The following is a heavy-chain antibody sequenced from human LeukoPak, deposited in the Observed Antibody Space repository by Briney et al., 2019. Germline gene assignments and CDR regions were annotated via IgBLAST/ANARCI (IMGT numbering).Heavy chain of an antibody. J-gene: IGHJ4*02. CDR2: IRSKAYGGTT. D-gene: IGHD6-13*01. CDR1: GFTFGDYA. Sequence: PGRSLRLSCTASGFTFGDYAMSWVRQAPGKGLEWVGFIRSKAYGGTTEYAASVKGRFTISRDDSKSIAYLQMNSLKTEDTAVCYCTRKGRIAAAGRGYFDYWGQGTLVTVSS. CDR3: TRKGRIAAAGRGYFDY. V-gene: IGHV3-49*04.